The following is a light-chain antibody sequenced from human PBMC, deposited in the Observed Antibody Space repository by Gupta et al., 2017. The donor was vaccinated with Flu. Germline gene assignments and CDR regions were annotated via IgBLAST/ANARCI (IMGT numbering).Light chain of an antibody. V-gene: IGLV1-47*01. J-gene: IGLJ1*01. CDR1: SFNIGSDY. Sequence: TVTISCSGSSFNIGSDYVAWYQQFPETAPKLLIYKNDLRPAGVPTRFSGSKSGTSASLAISGLRSEDEADYYCTVWDDSLSGYVFGTGTKVTVL. CDR3: TVWDDSLSGYV. CDR2: KND.